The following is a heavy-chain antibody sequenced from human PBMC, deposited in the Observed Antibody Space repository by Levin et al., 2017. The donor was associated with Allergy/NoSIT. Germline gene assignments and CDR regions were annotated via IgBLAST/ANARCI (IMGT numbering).Heavy chain of an antibody. CDR3: ARDTNYGDHSLGFHY. CDR2: IYHSGST. CDR1: GGSISSSNW. J-gene: IGHJ4*02. D-gene: IGHD4-23*01. Sequence: MPSETLSLTCAVSGGSISSSNWWSWVRQPPGKGLEWIGEIYHSGSTNYNPSLKSRVTISVDKSKNQFSLKLSSVTAADTAVYFCARDTNYGDHSLGFHYWGQGTLVTVSS. V-gene: IGHV4-4*02.